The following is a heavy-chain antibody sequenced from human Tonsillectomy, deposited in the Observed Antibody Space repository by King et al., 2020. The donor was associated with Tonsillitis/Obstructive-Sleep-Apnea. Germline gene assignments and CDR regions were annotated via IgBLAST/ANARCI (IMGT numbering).Heavy chain of an antibody. V-gene: IGHV5-51*01. D-gene: IGHD2-2*01. CDR2: IYPGDSDT. J-gene: IGHJ4*02. CDR1: GYSFTSYC. Sequence: VQLVESGAEVKKSGESLKISCKGSGYSFTSYCICWVRQMPGKGLEWMGIIYPGDSDTSYSPSFQGQVTISADKSISTAYLQWSSLRASDTAMYYCARPPRSGTNYFDYWGQGTLVTVSS. CDR3: ARPPRSGTNYFDY.